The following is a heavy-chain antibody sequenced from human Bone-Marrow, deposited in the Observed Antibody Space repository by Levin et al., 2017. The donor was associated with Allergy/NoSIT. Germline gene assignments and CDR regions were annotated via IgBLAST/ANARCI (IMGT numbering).Heavy chain of an antibody. CDR3: ARAGSVTTGSALDY. J-gene: IGHJ4*02. V-gene: IGHV4-34*01. D-gene: IGHD4-17*01. CDR1: GGSLTGYH. Sequence: SETLSLTCGVHGGSLTGYHWTWIRQPPGKGLEWLGEINHGGVTHYNPSLKSRVTVSLATSRNQFSLNLTSVTAADTAVYYCARAGSVTTGSALDYWGQGVLVTVSS. CDR2: INHGGVT.